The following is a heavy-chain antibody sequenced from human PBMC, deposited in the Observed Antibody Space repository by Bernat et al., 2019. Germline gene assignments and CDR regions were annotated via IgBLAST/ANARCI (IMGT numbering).Heavy chain of an antibody. V-gene: IGHV3-15*07. D-gene: IGHD3-3*01. J-gene: IGHJ4*02. Sequence: EVQLVESGGGLVKPGGSLRLSCAASGFTFSNAWMNWVRQAPGKGLEWVGRIKSKTDGGTTDYAAPVKGRFTISRDDSKNTLYLQMNSLKTEDTAVYYCTTDRRNYDFWSGYYQFDYWGQGTLVTDSS. CDR2: IKSKTDGGTT. CDR3: TTDRRNYDFWSGYYQFDY. CDR1: GFTFSNAW.